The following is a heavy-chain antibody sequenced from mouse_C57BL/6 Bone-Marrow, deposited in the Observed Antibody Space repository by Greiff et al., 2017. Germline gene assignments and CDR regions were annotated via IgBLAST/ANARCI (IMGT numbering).Heavy chain of an antibody. D-gene: IGHD1-1*01. CDR2: ISDGGSYT. Sequence: EVKVEESGGGLVKPGGSLKLSCAASGFTFSSYAMSWVRQTPDKRLEWVATISDGGSYTYYPENVKGRFTFSRDNAKNTLYLQMRHRKAEDTAMDYCASDRGPYYYGSSYGCAYWGQGTLVTVSA. CDR3: ASDRGPYYYGSSYGCAY. J-gene: IGHJ3*01. V-gene: IGHV5-4*03. CDR1: GFTFSSYA.